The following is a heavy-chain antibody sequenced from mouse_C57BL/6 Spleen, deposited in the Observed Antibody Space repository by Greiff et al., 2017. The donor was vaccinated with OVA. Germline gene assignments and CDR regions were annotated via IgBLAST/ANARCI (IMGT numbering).Heavy chain of an antibody. J-gene: IGHJ4*01. V-gene: IGHV1-81*01. CDR2: IYPRSGNT. Sequence: QVHVKQSGAELARPGASVKLSCKASGYTFTSYGISWVKQRTGQGLEWIGEIYPRSGNTYYNEKFKGKATLTADKSSSTAYMELRSLTSEDSAVYFCARGITTVVANYAMDYWGQGTSVTVSS. D-gene: IGHD1-1*01. CDR1: GYTFTSYG. CDR3: ARGITTVVANYAMDY.